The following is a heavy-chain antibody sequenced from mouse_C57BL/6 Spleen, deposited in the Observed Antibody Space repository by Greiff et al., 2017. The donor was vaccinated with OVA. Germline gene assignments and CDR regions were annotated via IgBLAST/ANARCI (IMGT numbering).Heavy chain of an antibody. Sequence: EVQRVESGPGLVKPSQSLSLTCSVTGYSITSGYYWNWIRQFPGNKLEWMGYISYDGSNNYNPSLKNRISITRDTSKNQFFLKLNSVTTEDTATYYCARERRDYYGSSPHYWGQGTTLTVSS. V-gene: IGHV3-6*01. CDR3: ARERRDYYGSSPHY. D-gene: IGHD1-1*01. CDR1: GYSITSGYY. CDR2: ISYDGSN. J-gene: IGHJ2*01.